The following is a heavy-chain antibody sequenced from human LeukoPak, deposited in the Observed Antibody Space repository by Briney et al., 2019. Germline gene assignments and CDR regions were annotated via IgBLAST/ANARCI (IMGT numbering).Heavy chain of an antibody. CDR1: GFIFSSYS. Sequence: GGSLRLSCADSGFIFSSYSIKWGGQAPGRGREWVSSLSSSSSYIYYADSVKGRFTNSRDNDNNSLYVQMNRLRAKDTAVYYCARVRGYSYAQYYFDYWGQGTLVTVSS. CDR2: LSSSSSYI. J-gene: IGHJ4*02. V-gene: IGHV3-21*01. D-gene: IGHD5-18*01. CDR3: ARVRGYSYAQYYFDY.